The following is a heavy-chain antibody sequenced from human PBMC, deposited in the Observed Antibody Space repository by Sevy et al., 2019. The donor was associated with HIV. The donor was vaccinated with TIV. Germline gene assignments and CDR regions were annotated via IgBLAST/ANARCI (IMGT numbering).Heavy chain of an antibody. CDR2: ISGNTR. Sequence: ASVKVSCKASGYTFTTYDFSWVRHAPGQGLEWMGWISGNTRARSLQDRITMTTDASTSTAYMEVRSLRSDDTAVYYCARLRHYDFWSIDSWGQGTLVTVSS. V-gene: IGHV1-18*04. CDR3: ARLRHYDFWSIDS. CDR1: GYTFTTYD. D-gene: IGHD3-3*01. J-gene: IGHJ4*02.